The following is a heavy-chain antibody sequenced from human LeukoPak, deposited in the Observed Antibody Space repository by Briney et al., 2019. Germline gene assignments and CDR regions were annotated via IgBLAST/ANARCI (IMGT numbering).Heavy chain of an antibody. Sequence: GGSLRLSCAASGFTLSDYMSWIRQAPRKGLEWVSYSTSSGTTIYYADSVKGRFAISRDNAKNSLYLQMNSLRAEDTAVYYCARRRDFIDYWGQGTLVTVSS. D-gene: IGHD3/OR15-3a*01. J-gene: IGHJ4*02. CDR1: GFTLSDY. V-gene: IGHV3-11*01. CDR2: STSSGTTI. CDR3: ARRRDFIDY.